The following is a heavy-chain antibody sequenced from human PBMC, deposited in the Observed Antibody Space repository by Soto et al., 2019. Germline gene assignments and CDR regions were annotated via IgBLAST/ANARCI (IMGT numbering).Heavy chain of an antibody. CDR1: GFTFSHYW. D-gene: IGHD6-6*01. V-gene: IGHV3-7*01. CDR2: IKEDGSVK. CDR3: ARIGYSSSSFDY. J-gene: IGHJ4*02. Sequence: EVQLVESGGGLVQPGGSLRLSCAASGFTFSHYWMSWVRQAPGKGLEWVANIKEDGSVKYYKDFMKGRFTISRDNAKNSLYLQMSTLGAEDTAVYYCARIGYSSSSFDYWGQGTLVTVSS.